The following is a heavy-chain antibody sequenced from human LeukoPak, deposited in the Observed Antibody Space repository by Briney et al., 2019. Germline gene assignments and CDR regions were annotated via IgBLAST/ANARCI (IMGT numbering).Heavy chain of an antibody. Sequence: GASVKVSCKVSGYTLTELSVHWVRQAPGKGLEWRGGFDPEDGETIYAQKFQGRVTMTEDTSTDTAYMELSSLRSEDTAVYYCATVANPQRRTRELNSYYDSSGYSLWYFDLWGRGTLVTVSS. CDR3: ATVANPQRRTRELNSYYDSSGYSLWYFDL. J-gene: IGHJ2*01. V-gene: IGHV1-24*01. D-gene: IGHD3-22*01. CDR1: GYTLTELS. CDR2: FDPEDGET.